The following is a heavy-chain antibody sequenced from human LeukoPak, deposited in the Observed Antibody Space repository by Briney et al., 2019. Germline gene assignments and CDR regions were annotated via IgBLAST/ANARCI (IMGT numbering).Heavy chain of an antibody. V-gene: IGHV5-51*01. CDR1: GYSFTSYW. CDR3: ARHVRMVRGVIEYFDY. D-gene: IGHD3-10*01. CDR2: IYPGDSDT. Sequence: GESLKISCKGSGYSFTSYWIGWVRQMPGKGLEWMGIIYPGDSDTRYSPSFQGQVTISADKSISPAYLQWSSLKVSDSAMYYCARHVRMVRGVIEYFDYWGQGTLVTVSS. J-gene: IGHJ4*02.